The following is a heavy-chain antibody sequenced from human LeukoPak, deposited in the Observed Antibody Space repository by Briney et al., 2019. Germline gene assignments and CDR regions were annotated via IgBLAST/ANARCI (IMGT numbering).Heavy chain of an antibody. Sequence: GGSLRLSCAASGFTFSNYAMSWVRQAPGKGLEWVANIKQDGSEKYYVDSVKGRFTISRDNAKNSLYLQMNSLRAEDTAVYYCARDMRWLQSYYYYYYYMDVWGKGTTVTISS. D-gene: IGHD5-24*01. CDR3: ARDMRWLQSYYYYYYYMDV. V-gene: IGHV3-7*01. J-gene: IGHJ6*03. CDR2: IKQDGSEK. CDR1: GFTFSNYA.